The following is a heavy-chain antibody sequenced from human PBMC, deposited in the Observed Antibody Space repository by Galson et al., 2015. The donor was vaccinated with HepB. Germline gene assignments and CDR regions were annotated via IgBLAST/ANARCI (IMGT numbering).Heavy chain of an antibody. CDR3: ARGGQVRLYY. J-gene: IGHJ4*02. CDR2: ISYDGSNK. V-gene: IGHV3-30*04. Sequence: LRLSCAASGFTFSSYAMHWVRQAPGKGLEWVAVISYDGSNKYYADSVKGRFTISRDNSKNTLYLQMNSLRAEDTAVYYCARGGQVRLYYWGQGTLVTVSS. D-gene: IGHD2-2*01. CDR1: GFTFSSYA.